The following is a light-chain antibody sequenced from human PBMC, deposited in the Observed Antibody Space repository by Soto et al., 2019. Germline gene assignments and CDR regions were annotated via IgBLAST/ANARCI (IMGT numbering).Light chain of an antibody. V-gene: IGLV2-14*01. Sequence: QSVLTQPASVSGSPGQSITISCTGTSSDVGGYNYVSWYQQHPGKAPKLMIYEVSNRPSGVSNRFSGSKSVNTASLTISGLQAEDEADYYCSSYTSSSTLVFGGGTKLTFL. CDR1: SSDVGGYNY. CDR3: SSYTSSSTLV. CDR2: EVS. J-gene: IGLJ2*01.